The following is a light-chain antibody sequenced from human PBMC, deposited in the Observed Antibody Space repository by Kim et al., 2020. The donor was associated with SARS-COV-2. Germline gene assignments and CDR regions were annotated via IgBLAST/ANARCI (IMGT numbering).Light chain of an antibody. CDR2: AAS. CDR3: KQYNSWPLT. V-gene: IGKV3D-15*01. J-gene: IGKJ4*01. CDR1: QSVTSN. Sequence: VSPGERVTLSCRASQSVTSNLAWYQQKPGQAPRLIISAASTRATGIPATFSGSGSGTEFTLSISSLQSEDFAVYYCKQYNSWPLTFGGGTKVDIK.